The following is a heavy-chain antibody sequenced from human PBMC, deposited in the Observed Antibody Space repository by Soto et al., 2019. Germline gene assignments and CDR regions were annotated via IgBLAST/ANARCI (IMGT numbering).Heavy chain of an antibody. J-gene: IGHJ4*02. CDR2: IIPSGGRT. CDR1: GYSFTNYH. CDR3: ARVRAGDTRDFDY. D-gene: IGHD3-3*01. Sequence: QVQLVQSGAEVKQPGASVKVSCKASGYSFTNYHLHWVRQAPGQGLEWMGMIIPSGGRTTYAQKLQGRVTMTRDTSTSTVYLELTSLKSDDTAVYHCARVRAGDTRDFDYWGQGTLVTVSS. V-gene: IGHV1-46*01.